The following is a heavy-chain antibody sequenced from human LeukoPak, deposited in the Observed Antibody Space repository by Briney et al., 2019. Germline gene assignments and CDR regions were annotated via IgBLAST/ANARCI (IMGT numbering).Heavy chain of an antibody. CDR3: ARGPDIVATLGAFDI. J-gene: IGHJ3*02. CDR2: INHSGST. Sequence: SETLSLTCAVYGGSFSGYYWSWIRQPPGKGLEWIGEINHSGSTNYNPSLKSRVTISVDTSKNQFSLKLSSVTAADTAVYYCARGPDIVATLGAFDIWGQGTMVTVSS. V-gene: IGHV4-34*01. D-gene: IGHD5-12*01. CDR1: GGSFSGYY.